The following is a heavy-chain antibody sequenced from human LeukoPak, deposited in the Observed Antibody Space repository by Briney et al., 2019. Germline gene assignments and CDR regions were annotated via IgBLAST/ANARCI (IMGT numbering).Heavy chain of an antibody. D-gene: IGHD3-10*01. CDR1: GGSISSYY. CDR2: IYYSGST. J-gene: IGHJ4*02. Sequence: SSETLSLTCTVSGGSISSYYWSWIRQPPGRGLEWIGYIYYSGSTYYNPSLKSRVTISVDTSKNQFSLKLSSVTAADTAVYYCARDFGSGSYYNPIYYFDYWGQGTLVTVSS. CDR3: ARDFGSGSYYNPIYYFDY. V-gene: IGHV4-59*12.